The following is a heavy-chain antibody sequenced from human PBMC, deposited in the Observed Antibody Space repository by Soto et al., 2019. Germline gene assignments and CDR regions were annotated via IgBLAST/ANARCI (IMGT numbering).Heavy chain of an antibody. V-gene: IGHV3-48*01. CDR1: GFAFSSYS. Sequence: GGSLRLSCAASGFAFSSYSMNWVRQAPGKGLEWVSYTSSSSSTIYYADSVKGRFTISRDNAKNSLYLQMNSLRAEDTAVYYCASNLRLAVAGSSQYFQHWGQRTLLTVSA. D-gene: IGHD6-19*01. CDR2: TSSSSSTI. J-gene: IGHJ1*01. CDR3: ASNLRLAVAGSSQYFQH.